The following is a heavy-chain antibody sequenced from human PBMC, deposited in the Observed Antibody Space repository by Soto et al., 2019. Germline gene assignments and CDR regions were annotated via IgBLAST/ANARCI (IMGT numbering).Heavy chain of an antibody. CDR3: TTEVYSSSWFRDAFDT. D-gene: IGHD6-13*01. V-gene: IGHV3-15*07. CDR2: IKSNIDGGTT. Sequence: GGSLRLSCAASDFTFNDAWMNWVRQAPGKGLEWVGRIKSNIDGGTTDYAAPVKGRFTIPRDDSKNMMYLQMNSLKIEDTAVYYCTTEVYSSSWFRDAFDTWGQGT. CDR1: DFTFNDAW. J-gene: IGHJ3*02.